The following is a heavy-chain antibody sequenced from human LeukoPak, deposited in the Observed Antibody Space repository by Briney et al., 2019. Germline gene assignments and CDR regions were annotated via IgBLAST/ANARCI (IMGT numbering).Heavy chain of an antibody. J-gene: IGHJ4*02. Sequence: PVASVKVSCKASGYTFTSYDINWVRQATEQGLEWMGWMNPNSGNTGYAQKFQGRVTMTRNTSISTAYMELSSLRSEDTAVYYCARVRETFYGDYVDYWGQGTLVTVSS. CDR3: ARVRETFYGDYVDY. CDR2: MNPNSGNT. D-gene: IGHD4-17*01. CDR1: GYTFTSYD. V-gene: IGHV1-8*01.